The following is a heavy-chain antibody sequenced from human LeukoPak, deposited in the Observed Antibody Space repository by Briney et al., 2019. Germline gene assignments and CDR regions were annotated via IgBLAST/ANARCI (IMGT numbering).Heavy chain of an antibody. D-gene: IGHD6-6*01. V-gene: IGHV3-66*02. J-gene: IGHJ6*03. CDR3: ARVGEYSSSSDYYYYMDV. CDR1: GFTVSSNY. CDR2: IYSGGST. Sequence: PGGSLRLSCAASGFTVSSNYMSWVRQAPGKGLEWVSVIYSGGSTYYADSVKGRFTISRDNSKNTLYLQMNSLRAEDTAVYYCARVGEYSSSSDYYYYMDVWGKGTTVTVSS.